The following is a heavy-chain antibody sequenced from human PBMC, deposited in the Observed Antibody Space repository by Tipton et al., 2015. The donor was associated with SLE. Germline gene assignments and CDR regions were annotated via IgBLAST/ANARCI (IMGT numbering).Heavy chain of an antibody. J-gene: IGHJ3*01. D-gene: IGHD3-22*01. V-gene: IGHV4-59*01. Sequence: LRLSCTVSGFSISSSYWSWIRQSPEKGLEWIGYIYYSGSTKYNPSPESRVTMSVDTSKSQFSLERNSVTAADTALYYCARGYFDSSGYSNPFDVWGQGTMVTVSS. CDR3: ARGYFDSSGYSNPFDV. CDR1: GFSISSSY. CDR2: IYYSGST.